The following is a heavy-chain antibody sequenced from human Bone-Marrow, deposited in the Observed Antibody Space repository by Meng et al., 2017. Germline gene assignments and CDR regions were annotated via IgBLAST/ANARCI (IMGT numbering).Heavy chain of an antibody. CDR1: GFTFSNYS. V-gene: IGHV3-21*01. Sequence: EVQLVESGGGLVTPGGSLRLSCAASGFTFSNYSMNWVRQAPGKGLEWVSSISSDSRYIFYADSVKGRFTISRDNAKNSLYLQMNTLTAEDTAVYYCARDTGAVAPELDYWGQGTLVTVSS. D-gene: IGHD6-19*01. CDR2: ISSDSRYI. CDR3: ARDTGAVAPELDY. J-gene: IGHJ4*02.